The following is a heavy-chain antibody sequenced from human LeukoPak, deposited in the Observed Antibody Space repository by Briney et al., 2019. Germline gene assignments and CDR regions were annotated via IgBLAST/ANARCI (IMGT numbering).Heavy chain of an antibody. V-gene: IGHV3-33*01. CDR1: GFTFSSYG. CDR2: IWYDGSNK. J-gene: IGHJ4*02. Sequence: PGRSLRLSCAASGFTFSSYGMHWVRQAPGKGLEWVAVIWYDGSNKYYADSVKGRFTISRDNSKNTLYLQMNSLRDEDTAVYYCASSGSYRFDYWGQGTLVTVSS. CDR3: ASSGSYRFDY. D-gene: IGHD1-26*01.